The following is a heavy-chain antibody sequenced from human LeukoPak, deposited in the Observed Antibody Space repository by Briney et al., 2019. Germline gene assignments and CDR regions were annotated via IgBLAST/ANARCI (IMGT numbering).Heavy chain of an antibody. D-gene: IGHD3-22*01. CDR2: ISSSSSTI. CDR3: ARGAPYYYDIIGMVDYYYYGMDV. J-gene: IGHJ6*02. CDR1: GFTFSSYS. Sequence: GGSLRLSCAASGFTFSSYSMNWVRQAPGKGLEWVSYISSSSSTIYYADSVKGRFTISRDNAKNSLYLQMNSLRDEDTAVYYCARGAPYYYDIIGMVDYYYYGMDVWGQGTTVTASS. V-gene: IGHV3-48*02.